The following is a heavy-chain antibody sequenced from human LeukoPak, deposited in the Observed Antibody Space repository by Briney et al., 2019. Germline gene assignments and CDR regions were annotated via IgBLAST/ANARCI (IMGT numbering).Heavy chain of an antibody. CDR3: ARDRYCSGGSCYTFDY. J-gene: IGHJ4*02. Sequence: SETLSLTCAVYGGSFSGYYWSWIRQPPGKGLEWIGEINHSGSTNYNPSLKSRVTISVDTSKNQFSLMLSYVTAADTAVYYCARDRYCSGGSCYTFDYWGQGTLVTVSS. CDR2: INHSGST. D-gene: IGHD2-15*01. V-gene: IGHV4-34*01. CDR1: GGSFSGYY.